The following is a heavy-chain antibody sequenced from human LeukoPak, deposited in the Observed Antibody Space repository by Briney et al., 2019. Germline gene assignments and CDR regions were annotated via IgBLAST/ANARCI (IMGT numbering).Heavy chain of an antibody. CDR2: IYSSGST. V-gene: IGHV3-66*01. Sequence: PGGSLRLSCAASGFTVSSNYMSWVRQAPGKGLEWVSVIYSSGSTYYADSVKGRFTISRDNSKNTLYLQMNNLRAEDTSVYYCARVLSGNWLDPWGQGTLVTVSS. CDR3: ARVLSGNWLDP. CDR1: GFTVSSNY. J-gene: IGHJ5*02. D-gene: IGHD1-26*01.